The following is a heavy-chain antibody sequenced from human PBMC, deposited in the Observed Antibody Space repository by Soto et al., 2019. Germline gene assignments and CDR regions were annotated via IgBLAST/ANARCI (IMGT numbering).Heavy chain of an antibody. CDR2: IYHSGST. V-gene: IGHV4-30-4*01. CDR1: GGSISSGDYY. CDR3: ARGITMIVDFDY. Sequence: PPETLSLTCTVSGGSISSGDYYWSWIRQPPGKGLEWIGYIYHSGSTYYNPSLKSRVTISVDTSKNQFSLKLSAVTAADTAVYYCARGITMIVDFDYWGQGTLVTVSS. D-gene: IGHD3-22*01. J-gene: IGHJ4*02.